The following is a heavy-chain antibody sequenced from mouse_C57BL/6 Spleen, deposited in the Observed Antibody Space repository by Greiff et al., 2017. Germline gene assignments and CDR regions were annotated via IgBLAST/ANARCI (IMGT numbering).Heavy chain of an antibody. V-gene: IGHV5-6*01. D-gene: IGHD2-4*01. Sequence: EVMLVESGGDLVKPGGSLKLSCAASGFTFSSYGMSWVRQTPDKRLEWVATIISGGSNTYYPDSVKGRFTIARDNAKNTLYLQMSSLKSEDTAMYYSARHDDYGYFECWGKGTTLTVSS. CDR2: IISGGSNT. J-gene: IGHJ2*01. CDR3: ARHDDYGYFEC. CDR1: GFTFSSYG.